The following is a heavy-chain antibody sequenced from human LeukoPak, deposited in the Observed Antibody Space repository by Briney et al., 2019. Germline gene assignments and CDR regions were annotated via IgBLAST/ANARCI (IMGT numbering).Heavy chain of an antibody. J-gene: IGHJ6*03. V-gene: IGHV1-8*01. CDR3: ARDSSYYYYIDV. CDR2: MNPNSGHT. Sequence: ASVKVSCKASGYTFSEYVIVWVRQASGQGLEWMGWMNPNSGHTGLAPKFQGRLTMTRDNSIGTAYMALSSLSSDDTAVYCCARDSSYYYYIDVWGKGTPVTVSS. D-gene: IGHD3-10*01. CDR1: GYTFSEYV.